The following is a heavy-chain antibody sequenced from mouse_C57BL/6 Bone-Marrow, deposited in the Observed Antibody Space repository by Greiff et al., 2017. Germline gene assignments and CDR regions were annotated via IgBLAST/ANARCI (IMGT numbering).Heavy chain of an antibody. CDR3: ATPHCYGSRGSPLWFAY. CDR2: IDPSDSYT. Sequence: QVQLQQPGAELVKPGASVKLSCKASGYTFTSYWMQWVKQRPGQGLEWIGEIDPSDSYTNYNQKFKGKATLTVDTSSSTAYMQLSSLTSEDSAVYYCATPHCYGSRGSPLWFAYWGQGTLVTVSA. CDR1: GYTFTSYW. J-gene: IGHJ3*01. D-gene: IGHD1-1*01. V-gene: IGHV1-50*01.